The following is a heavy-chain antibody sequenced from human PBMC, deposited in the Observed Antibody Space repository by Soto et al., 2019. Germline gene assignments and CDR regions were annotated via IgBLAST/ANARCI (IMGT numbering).Heavy chain of an antibody. V-gene: IGHV4-59*01. J-gene: IGHJ6*02. CDR1: GGSISNYY. D-gene: IGHD6-6*01. CDR3: ARGPSIAARRGYYYYAMDV. CDR2: IYDSGST. Sequence: QVQLQESGPGLVKPSETLSLTCTVSGGSISNYYWSWIRQPPGKGLEWIAYIYDSGSTNYNPSLKSRVTSSVDTSKNQFSLKLSSVTAADTAVYYCARGPSIAARRGYYYYAMDVWGQGTTVTVSS.